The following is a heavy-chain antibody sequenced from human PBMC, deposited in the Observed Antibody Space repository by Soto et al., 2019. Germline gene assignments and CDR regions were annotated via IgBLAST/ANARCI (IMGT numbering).Heavy chain of an antibody. Sequence: GRSPGLSCAASEVTFDSYAMSWVRQAPGKGMEWVSAISGSGSRTFYADSVKGRFTISRDNSKNTLHLQMSSLRAEDTAVYYSAKDLGVGVFMNWAQRQCGMDCWG. D-gene: IGHD3-16*01. CDR3: AKDLGVGVFMNWAQRQCGMDC. CDR1: EVTFDSYA. J-gene: IGHJ6*02. V-gene: IGHV3-23*01. CDR2: ISGSGSRT.